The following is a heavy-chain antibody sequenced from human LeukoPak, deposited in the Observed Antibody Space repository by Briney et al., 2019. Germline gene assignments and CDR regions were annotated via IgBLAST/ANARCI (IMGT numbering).Heavy chain of an antibody. J-gene: IGHJ5*02. V-gene: IGHV4-61*02. CDR1: GGSISSGSYY. CDR3: ARETLPVWLQSRNWFDP. CDR2: IYTSGST. D-gene: IGHD5-24*01. Sequence: PSQTLSLTCTVSGGSISSGSYYWSWIRQPAGKGLEWIGRIYTSGSTNYNPSLKSRVTISVDTSKNQFSLKLSSVTAADTAVYYCARETLPVWLQSRNWFDPWGQGTLVTVSS.